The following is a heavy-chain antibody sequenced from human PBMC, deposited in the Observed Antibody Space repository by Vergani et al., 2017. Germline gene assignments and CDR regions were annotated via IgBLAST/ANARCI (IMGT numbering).Heavy chain of an antibody. V-gene: IGHV5-51*03. CDR1: GYSITNFW. J-gene: IGHJ3*01. Sequence: EVQLVQSGAEVKKPGESLKISCQGSGYSITNFWIGWVRQRPGRGLEWMGIIYPGDSEGKSNPTFRGQVIFSVDTSVNTAYLQWRSLQASDTATYFCASGGHGSENGGALQLWGQGTNITVSS. CDR2: IYPGDSEG. D-gene: IGHD3-10*01. CDR3: ASGGHGSENGGALQL.